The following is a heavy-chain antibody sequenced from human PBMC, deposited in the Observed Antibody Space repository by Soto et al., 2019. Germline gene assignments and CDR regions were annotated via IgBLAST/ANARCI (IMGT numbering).Heavy chain of an antibody. V-gene: IGHV4-39*01. CDR1: SASLSSSTYY. CDR2: IYYSGNT. D-gene: IGHD6-6*01. CDR3: ASSSPFHY. Sequence: TLSLTCSVSSASLSSSTYYWSWIRQPPGRGPEWIGSIYYSGNTYYKPSLKSRVSISIDTSRNQFSLKLTSVTAADTGVYYCASSSPFHYWGPGILVTVSS. J-gene: IGHJ4*02.